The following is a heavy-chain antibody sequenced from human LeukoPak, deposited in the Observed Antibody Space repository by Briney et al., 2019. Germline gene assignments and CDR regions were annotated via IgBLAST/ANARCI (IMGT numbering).Heavy chain of an antibody. CDR3: AELGITMIGGV. CDR2: ISGSGGST. CDR1: AFTFSTYG. J-gene: IGHJ6*04. V-gene: IGHV3-23*01. Sequence: GGSLRLSCAASAFTFSTYGMSWVRQAPGKGLEWVSAISGSGGSTYYADSVKGRFTISRDNSKNTLYLQMNSLRAEDTAVYYCAELGITMIGGVWGKGTTVTISS. D-gene: IGHD3-10*02.